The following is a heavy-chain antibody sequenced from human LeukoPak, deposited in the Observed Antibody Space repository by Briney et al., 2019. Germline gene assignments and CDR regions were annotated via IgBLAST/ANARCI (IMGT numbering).Heavy chain of an antibody. D-gene: IGHD5-18*01. V-gene: IGHV4-4*02. CDR1: GGSISSSNW. CDR3: AREQLGVSRAYFDY. Sequence: SETLSLTCAVSGGSISSSNWWSWVRQPPGKGLEWIGEIYHSGSTNYNPSLKSRVTISVDTSKNQFSLKLSSVTAADTAVYYCAREQLGVSRAYFDYWGQGTLVTVSS. CDR2: IYHSGST. J-gene: IGHJ4*02.